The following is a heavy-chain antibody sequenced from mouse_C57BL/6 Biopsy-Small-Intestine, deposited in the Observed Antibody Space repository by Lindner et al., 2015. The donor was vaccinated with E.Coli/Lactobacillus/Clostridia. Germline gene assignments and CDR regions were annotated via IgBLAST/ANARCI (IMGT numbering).Heavy chain of an antibody. CDR3: ARHLYYAMDY. CDR2: ISSGGSYT. CDR1: GFTFGSYG. J-gene: IGHJ4*01. V-gene: IGHV5-6*01. Sequence: VQLQESGGDLVKPGGSLKLSCAASGFTFGSYGMSWVRQTPDKRLEWVATISSGGSYTYYPDSVKGRFTISRDKAKNTLYLQMSSLKSEDTAMYFCARHLYYAMDYWGQGTSVTVSS.